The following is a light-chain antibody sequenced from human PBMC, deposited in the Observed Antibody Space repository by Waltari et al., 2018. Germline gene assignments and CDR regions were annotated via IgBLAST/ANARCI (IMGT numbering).Light chain of an antibody. V-gene: IGLV1-40*01. Sequence: QSVLTQPPSVSGAPGQRVTISCTGSGPNTGAGYDVHWYQQLPRAAPKLLIYGSSSRPLGVPDRFFGSTSGTSASLAIIGLQAEDEADYYCQSYDTSLSVVFGGGTKLTVL. CDR3: QSYDTSLSVV. CDR1: GPNTGAGYD. J-gene: IGLJ3*02. CDR2: GSS.